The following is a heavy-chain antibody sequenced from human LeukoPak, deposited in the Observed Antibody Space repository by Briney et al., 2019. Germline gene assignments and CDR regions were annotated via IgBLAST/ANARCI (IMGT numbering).Heavy chain of an antibody. J-gene: IGHJ5*02. CDR1: GYTFTGYY. CDR3: ASDRSSVSPDSWFDP. V-gene: IGHV1-2*02. CDR2: INPNSGGT. D-gene: IGHD6-25*01. Sequence: ASVKVSCKASGYTFTGYYMHWVRQAPGQGLEWMGWINPNSGGTNYAQKFQGRVTMTRDTSISTAYMELSRLRSDDTAVYYCASDRSSVSPDSWFDPWGQGTLVTVSS.